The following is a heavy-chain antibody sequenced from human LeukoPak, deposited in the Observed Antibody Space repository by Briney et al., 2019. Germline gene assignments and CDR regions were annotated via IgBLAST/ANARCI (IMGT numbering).Heavy chain of an antibody. Sequence: PSETLSLTCTVSGGSISSYYWSWIRQPPGKGLEWIGYIYYSGSTNYNPSLKSRVTISVDTSKNQFSLKLSSVTAADTAVYYCASSTAYILTGYYTLDYWGQGILVTVSS. D-gene: IGHD3-9*01. CDR2: IYYSGST. J-gene: IGHJ4*02. CDR1: GGSISSYY. CDR3: ASSTAYILTGYYTLDY. V-gene: IGHV4-59*01.